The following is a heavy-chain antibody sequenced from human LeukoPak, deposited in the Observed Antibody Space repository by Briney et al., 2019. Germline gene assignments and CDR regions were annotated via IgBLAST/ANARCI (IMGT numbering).Heavy chain of an antibody. J-gene: IGHJ4*02. CDR1: GFTFDDYA. V-gene: IGHV3-9*01. D-gene: IGHD3-16*01. Sequence: GRSLRLSCAASGFTFDDYAMHWVRQTPGKGLEWVSGINWKSGSIGYADSVKGRFTISRDNAKNSLYLQMNSLRAEDTAVYYCARGSYGRYFDYWGQGTLVTVSS. CDR3: ARGSYGRYFDY. CDR2: INWKSGSI.